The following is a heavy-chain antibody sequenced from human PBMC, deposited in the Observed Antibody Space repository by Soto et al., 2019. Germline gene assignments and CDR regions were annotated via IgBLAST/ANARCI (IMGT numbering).Heavy chain of an antibody. CDR1: GGSISSHY. Sequence: QVQLQESGPGLVKPSETLSLTCVVSGGSISSHYWSWIRQPPGSGLEWIGFIHYSGSTSYSPSLKSRVTMSVDTSKNQFSLILSSVIDADTAFYFCARRDYSTSSLGPFDYWGQGILVTVSS. J-gene: IGHJ4*02. CDR2: IHYSGST. V-gene: IGHV4-59*11. D-gene: IGHD6-6*01. CDR3: ARRDYSTSSLGPFDY.